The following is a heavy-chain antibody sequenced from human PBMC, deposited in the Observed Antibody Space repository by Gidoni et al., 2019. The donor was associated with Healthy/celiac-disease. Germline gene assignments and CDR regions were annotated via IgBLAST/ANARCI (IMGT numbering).Heavy chain of an antibody. CDR3: ARDPAGITIFGVVDY. D-gene: IGHD3-3*01. J-gene: IGHJ4*02. CDR2: IWYDGSNK. V-gene: IGHV3-33*01. CDR1: GFTFSSYG. Sequence: QVQLVESGGGVVQPGRSLRLSCAASGFTFSSYGMHWVRQAPGKGLEWVAVIWYDGSNKYYADSVKGRFTISRDNSKNTLYLQMNSLRAEDTAVYYCARDPAGITIFGVVDYWGQGTPVTVSS.